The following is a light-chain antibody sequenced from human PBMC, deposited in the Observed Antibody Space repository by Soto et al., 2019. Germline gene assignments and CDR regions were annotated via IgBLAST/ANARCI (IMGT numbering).Light chain of an antibody. V-gene: IGKV3-15*01. CDR1: QSVSSN. Sequence: ERVMTQSPATLSVSPGERATLSCRASQSVSSNLAWYQQKPGQAPRLFIYGASTRANAIPPRFSGSGSGTEYTPTISSLQSEDFAVYYCQQYDNWPITCGQGTRLEMK. J-gene: IGKJ5*01. CDR3: QQYDNWPIT. CDR2: GAS.